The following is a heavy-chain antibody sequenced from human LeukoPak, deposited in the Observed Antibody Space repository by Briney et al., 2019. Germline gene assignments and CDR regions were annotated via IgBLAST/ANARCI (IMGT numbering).Heavy chain of an antibody. CDR2: INHSGST. Sequence: SETLSLTCAVHGGSFSGYYWSWIRQPPGKGLEWIGEINHSGSTNYNPSLKSRVTISVDTSKNQFSLKLSSVTAADTAVYYCARGRVGWFDPWGQGTLVTVSS. V-gene: IGHV4-34*01. J-gene: IGHJ5*02. CDR3: ARGRVGWFDP. CDR1: GGSFSGYY.